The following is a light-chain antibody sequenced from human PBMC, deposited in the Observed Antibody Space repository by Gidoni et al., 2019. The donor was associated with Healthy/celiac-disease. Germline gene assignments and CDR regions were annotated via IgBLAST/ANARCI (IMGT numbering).Light chain of an antibody. CDR3: QQYYSTPLT. Sequence: DIVMTQSPDSLAVSLGERATINCKSSQSVLYSSNNKNYLAWYQQKPGQPPKLLIYWASTRESGVPDRFSGSGSGTDFTLTISSLQAEDVAVYYCQQYYSTPLTFXGXTKVEIE. CDR1: QSVLYSSNNKNY. J-gene: IGKJ4*01. CDR2: WAS. V-gene: IGKV4-1*01.